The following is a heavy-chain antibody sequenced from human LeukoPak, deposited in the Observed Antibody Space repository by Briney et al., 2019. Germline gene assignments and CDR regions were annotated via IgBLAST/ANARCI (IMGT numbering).Heavy chain of an antibody. CDR1: GFTFSSYS. V-gene: IGHV3-48*02. CDR3: SRKSSGRGDY. J-gene: IGHJ4*02. CDR2: ISSSSSTI. D-gene: IGHD3-10*01. Sequence: GGSLRLSCTASGFTFSSYSMNWVRQAPGKGLEWVSYISSSSSTIYYADSVKGRFTISRDNAKNSLYLQMNSLRDEDTAVYYCSRKSSGRGDYWGQGTLVTVSS.